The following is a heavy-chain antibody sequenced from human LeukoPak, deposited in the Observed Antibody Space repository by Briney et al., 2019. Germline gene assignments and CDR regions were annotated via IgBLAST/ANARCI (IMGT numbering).Heavy chain of an antibody. D-gene: IGHD6-19*01. CDR1: GFTFSSYW. V-gene: IGHV3-74*01. Sequence: GGSLRLSCAASGFTFSSYWMHWVRQAPGKGPVWVSRINSDGSSTSYADSVKGRFTISRDNAKNTLYLQMNSLRAEDTAVYYCAKPFSSGWYNGGHNWFDPWGQGTLVTVSS. J-gene: IGHJ5*02. CDR2: INSDGSST. CDR3: AKPFSSGWYNGGHNWFDP.